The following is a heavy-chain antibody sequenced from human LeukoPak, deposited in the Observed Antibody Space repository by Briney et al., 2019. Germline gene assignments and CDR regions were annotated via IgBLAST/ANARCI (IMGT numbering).Heavy chain of an antibody. V-gene: IGHV3-73*01. CDR2: IRSKANSYAT. CDR3: RYYDSSASHDAFDI. Sequence: GGSLKLSCAASGFTFSGSVMHWVRQASGKGLEWVGRIRSKANSYATAYAASVKGRFTISRDDSKNTAYLQMNSLKTEDTAVYYCRYYDSSASHDAFDIWGQGTMVTVSS. CDR1: GFTFSGSV. J-gene: IGHJ3*02. D-gene: IGHD3-22*01.